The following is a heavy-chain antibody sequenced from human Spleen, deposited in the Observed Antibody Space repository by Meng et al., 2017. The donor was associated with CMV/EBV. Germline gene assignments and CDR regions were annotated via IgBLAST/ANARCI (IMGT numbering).Heavy chain of an antibody. V-gene: IGHV1-8*02. J-gene: IGHJ4*02. CDR2: MNPNSGNT. Sequence: ASVKVSCKASGYTLIDYYIHWVRQAPGQGLEWMGWMNPNSGNTGYAQKFQGRVTLTRNTSITTAYMELSSLRSDDTAVYYCARDSRTFDDWGQGTLVTVSS. D-gene: IGHD2-8*01. CDR1: GYTLIDYY. CDR3: ARDSRTFDD.